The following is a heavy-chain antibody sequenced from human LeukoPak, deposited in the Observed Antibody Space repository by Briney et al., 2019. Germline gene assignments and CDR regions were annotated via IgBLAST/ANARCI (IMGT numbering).Heavy chain of an antibody. V-gene: IGHV3-74*01. CDR1: GFTFSSYS. CDR3: ARLDDYGGNHHDY. Sequence: GGSLRLSCAASGFTFSSYSMNWVRQAPGKGLVWVSRINTDGSSTSYADSVKGRFTISRDNAKNTLYLQMNSLRAEDTAVYYCARLDDYGGNHHDYWGQGTLVTVSS. CDR2: INTDGSST. J-gene: IGHJ4*02. D-gene: IGHD4-23*01.